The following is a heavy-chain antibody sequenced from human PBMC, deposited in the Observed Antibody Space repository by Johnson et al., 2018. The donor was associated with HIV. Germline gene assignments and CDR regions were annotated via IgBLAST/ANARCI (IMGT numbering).Heavy chain of an antibody. CDR2: TSRGANSE. Sequence: VQLVESGGGVVQPGRSLRLSCAASGFIFTGAARPPGPRQGGLQWVTSTSRGANSESYTDSVKGRFTVSRDSSKTTLFLQMKSLRPEDTAVYFWAKEDGSAIVCSDDGFHLWGQGTMVTLSS. V-gene: IGHV3-30*18. D-gene: IGHD3-22*01. J-gene: IGHJ3*01. CDR3: AKEDGSAIVCSDDGFHL. CDR1: GFIFTGAA.